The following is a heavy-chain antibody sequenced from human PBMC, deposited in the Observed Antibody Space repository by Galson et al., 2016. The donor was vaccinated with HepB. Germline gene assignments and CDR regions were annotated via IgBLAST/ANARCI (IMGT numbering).Heavy chain of an antibody. CDR3: ARDQKYSGSVFYYAMDV. J-gene: IGHJ6*04. V-gene: IGHV3-30*04. CDR2: ISYDGTKQ. D-gene: IGHD5-12*01. CDR1: GFTFSQFA. Sequence: SLRLSCAASGFTFSQFAVHWVRQAPGKGLEWVAVISYDGTKQYYTDSVKGRFTVSRDDSKNTLYLQINTLRPKDTAVYYCARDQKYSGSVFYYAMDVWGKGATVTVSS.